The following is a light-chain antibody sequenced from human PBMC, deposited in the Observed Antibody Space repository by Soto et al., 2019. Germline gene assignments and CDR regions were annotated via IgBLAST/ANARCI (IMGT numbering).Light chain of an antibody. V-gene: IGKV3-20*01. CDR1: QSVSYY. CDR2: DAS. CDR3: QPYATSRT. Sequence: EIVLTQSPGTLSLSPGERATLSCRASQSVSYYLAWYQQKPGQAPRLLIYDASSRATGVPDRFSGSGSGTDVPLPTSRLEPQDLAEYYCQPYATSRTYGQGTKVEIK. J-gene: IGKJ1*01.